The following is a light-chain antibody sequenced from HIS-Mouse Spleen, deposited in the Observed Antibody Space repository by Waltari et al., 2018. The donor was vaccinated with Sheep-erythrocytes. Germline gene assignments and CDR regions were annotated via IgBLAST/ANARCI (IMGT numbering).Light chain of an antibody. V-gene: IGLV2-11*01. Sequence: QSALTQPRPVSGSPGQSVTISCTGTSSDVGGYNYFSWYQQHPGKAPNLMIYDVSKRPSGVPDRFSGSKSGNTASLTISGLQAEDEADYYCCSYAGSYNHVFATGTKVTVL. CDR1: SSDVGGYNY. CDR2: DVS. CDR3: CSYAGSYNHV. J-gene: IGLJ1*01.